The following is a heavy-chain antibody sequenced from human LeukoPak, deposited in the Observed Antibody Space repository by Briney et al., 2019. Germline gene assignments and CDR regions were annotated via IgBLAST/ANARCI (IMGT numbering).Heavy chain of an antibody. Sequence: ASVKVSCKASGYTFTGYYMHWVRQAPGQGLEWMGWINPNSGGTNYAQKFQGRVTMTRDTSISTAYMELSRLRSDDTAVYYCARDAGADYYDSSGYSDYWGQGTLVTVSS. CDR3: ARDAGADYYDSSGYSDY. D-gene: IGHD3-22*01. V-gene: IGHV1-2*02. J-gene: IGHJ4*02. CDR1: GYTFTGYY. CDR2: INPNSGGT.